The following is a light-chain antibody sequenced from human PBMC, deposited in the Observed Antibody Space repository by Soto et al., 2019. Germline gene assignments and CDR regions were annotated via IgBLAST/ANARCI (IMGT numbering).Light chain of an antibody. CDR3: ATWDSDRSRSAGHVV. J-gene: IGLJ2*01. CDR2: DTN. V-gene: IGLV1-51*01. CDR1: SSTIGNNY. Sequence: QSVLTQPPSVSAAPGQKVTISCSGSSSTIGNNYVSWYQQFPGTAPKLLIFDTNKRPSGVPDRFSGSKSDTSATLVITGLQTGDEADYYCATWDSDRSRSAGHVVFGGRTKLTVL.